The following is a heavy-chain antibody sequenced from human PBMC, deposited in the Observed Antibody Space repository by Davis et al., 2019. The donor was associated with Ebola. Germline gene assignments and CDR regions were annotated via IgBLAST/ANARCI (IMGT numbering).Heavy chain of an antibody. Sequence: PAGSLTLSCAASGFTVSSNYMNWVRQAPGKGLEWVSFIYTAGLTYYADSVKGRFTISRDNSKKTLYLQMNSQRAEDTAVYYCAKSRLSFGVVKYHYGMDVWGKGTTVTVSS. J-gene: IGHJ6*04. CDR2: IYTAGLT. V-gene: IGHV3-53*01. CDR3: AKSRLSFGVVKYHYGMDV. D-gene: IGHD3-3*01. CDR1: GFTVSSNY.